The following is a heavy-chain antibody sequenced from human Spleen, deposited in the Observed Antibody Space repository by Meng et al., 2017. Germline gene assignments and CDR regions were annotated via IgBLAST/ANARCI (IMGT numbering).Heavy chain of an antibody. J-gene: IGHJ4*02. D-gene: IGHD1-14*01. CDR2: ISGNGDSA. CDR1: GFSFSNYA. V-gene: IGHV3-23*04. CDR3: AKHII. Sequence: GQLVESGGDLVQSGGSLRLSCSASGFSFSNYAMSWVRQAPGKGLEWVSTISGNGDSAYYADSVKGRFTISRDNSKNTQYLQMNSLRDDDTAIYYCAKHIIWGQGILVTVSS.